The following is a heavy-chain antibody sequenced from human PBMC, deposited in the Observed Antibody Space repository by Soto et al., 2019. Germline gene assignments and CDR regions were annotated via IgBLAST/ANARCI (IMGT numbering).Heavy chain of an antibody. CDR2: IYYSVST. D-gene: IGHD2-2*01. CDR1: GGSISSGGSY. CDR3: AREGCSSASCHPPYYYYGMDV. J-gene: IGHJ6*02. V-gene: IGHV4-61*08. Sequence: SENLSLTCPVSGGSISSGGSYWSWIRQHPGKGLEWIGYIYYSVSTNYNPSLKSRVTISVDTSKNQFSLKLSSVTAADTAVYYCAREGCSSASCHPPYYYYGMDVWGQGTTVTVSS.